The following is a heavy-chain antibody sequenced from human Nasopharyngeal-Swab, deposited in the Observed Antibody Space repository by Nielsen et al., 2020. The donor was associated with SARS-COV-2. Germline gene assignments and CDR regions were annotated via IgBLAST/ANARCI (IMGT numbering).Heavy chain of an antibody. CDR2: ISGSGGST. D-gene: IGHD3-22*01. V-gene: IGHV3-23*01. CDR3: VKDHRHSSGYYYYGMDV. Sequence: GESLKISCAASGFTFSSYAMSWVRPAPGKGLEWVSAISGSGGSTYYADLVKGRFTISRDNSKNTLYLQMSSLRAEDTAVYYCVKDHRHSSGYYYYGMDVWGQGTTVTVSS. J-gene: IGHJ6*02. CDR1: GFTFSSYA.